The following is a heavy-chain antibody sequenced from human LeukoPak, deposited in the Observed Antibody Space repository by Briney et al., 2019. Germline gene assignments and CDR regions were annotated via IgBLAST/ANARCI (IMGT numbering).Heavy chain of an antibody. CDR3: ARGGDYGDYPYYFDY. V-gene: IGHV1-2*02. J-gene: IGHJ4*02. CDR1: GYTFTGYY. CDR2: INPNSGGT. Sequence: ASVKVSCKASGYTFTGYYMHWVRQAPGRGLEWMGWINPNSGGTNYAQKFQGRVTMTRDTSISTAYMELSRLRSDDTAVYYCARGGDYGDYPYYFDYWGQGTLVTVSS. D-gene: IGHD4-17*01.